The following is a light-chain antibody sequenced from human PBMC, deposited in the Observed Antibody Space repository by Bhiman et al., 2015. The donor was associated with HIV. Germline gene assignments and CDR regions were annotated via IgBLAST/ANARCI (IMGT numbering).Light chain of an antibody. CDR2: EVS. V-gene: IGLV2-14*01. Sequence: QSALTQPASVSGSPGQSITISCTGTSSDVGGYNYVSWCQQHPGKAPKLMIYEVSKRPSGVSNRFSGSKSGNTASLTISGLQAEDEADYYCSSYTSSSTLEVFGTGTKVTVL. CDR3: SSYTSSSTLEV. CDR1: SSDVGGYNY. J-gene: IGLJ1*01.